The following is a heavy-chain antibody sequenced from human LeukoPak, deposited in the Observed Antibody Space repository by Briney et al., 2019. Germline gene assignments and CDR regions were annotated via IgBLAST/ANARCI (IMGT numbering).Heavy chain of an antibody. J-gene: IGHJ4*02. V-gene: IGHV3-48*02. Sequence: QAGGSLRLSCAASGFTFSSYNMNWVRQAPGKGLEWVSYISSSSTTIYYADSVRGRFTISRDNAKNSLFLQMNSLRDEDTAVYYCARDEEAVDYYFDYWGQGTLVTVSS. CDR2: ISSSSTTI. CDR1: GFTFSSYN. D-gene: IGHD6-19*01. CDR3: ARDEEAVDYYFDY.